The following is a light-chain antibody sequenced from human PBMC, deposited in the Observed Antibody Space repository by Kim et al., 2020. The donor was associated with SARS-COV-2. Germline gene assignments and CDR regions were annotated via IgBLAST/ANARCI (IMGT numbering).Light chain of an antibody. CDR2: GAY. Sequence: VYPGERATLAWRASQSDRSSLAWYQQKPGQAPRLLIYGAYTRATGIPARFSGSGSGTEFTLTISSLQSEDFAVYYCQQYNNWPFTFGPGTKVDIK. CDR1: QSDRSS. CDR3: QQYNNWPFT. V-gene: IGKV3-15*01. J-gene: IGKJ3*01.